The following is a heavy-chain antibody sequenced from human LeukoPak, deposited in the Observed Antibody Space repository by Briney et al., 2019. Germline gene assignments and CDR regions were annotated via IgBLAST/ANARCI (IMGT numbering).Heavy chain of an antibody. CDR2: INPNSGGT. V-gene: IGHV1-2*02. CDR1: EYTLTGYY. J-gene: IGHJ4*02. CDR3: ARGEVQHYESSGFNDY. D-gene: IGHD3-22*01. Sequence: ASVKVSCKASEYTLTGYYMHWVRQAPGQGLEWMGWINPNSGGTNVAPKFQGRVAMTRDTSIGTAYVELNRLRSDDTAVYYCARGEVQHYESSGFNDYWGQGTLVTVSS.